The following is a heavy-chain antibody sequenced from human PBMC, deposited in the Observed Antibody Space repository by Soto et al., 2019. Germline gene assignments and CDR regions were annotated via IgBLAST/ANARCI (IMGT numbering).Heavy chain of an antibody. Sequence: LSLTCDVSGGSFTGYYWSWIRQPPGKGLEWIGEINHSGFTNYNPSLTGRVTISLDTSKSQFSLKLSSLTAADTAFYFCARGHGRFAHWGQGTLVTVS. V-gene: IGHV4-34*01. CDR1: GGSFTGYY. CDR2: INHSGFT. J-gene: IGHJ4*02. CDR3: ARGHGRFAH.